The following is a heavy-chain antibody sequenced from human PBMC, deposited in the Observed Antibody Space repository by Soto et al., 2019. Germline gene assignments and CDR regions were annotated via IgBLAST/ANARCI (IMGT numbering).Heavy chain of an antibody. D-gene: IGHD3-10*01. CDR2: ISAYNGNT. CDR3: ARRYGSGSYGMRMDV. Sequence: QVQLVQSGAEVKKPGASVKVSCKASGYTFTSYGISWVRQAPGQGLEWMGWISAYNGNTNYAQKLQGRVTMXXDXSXXTAYMELRSLRSDDTAVYYCARRYGSGSYGMRMDVWGQGTTVTVSS. V-gene: IGHV1-18*01. CDR1: GYTFTSYG. J-gene: IGHJ6*02.